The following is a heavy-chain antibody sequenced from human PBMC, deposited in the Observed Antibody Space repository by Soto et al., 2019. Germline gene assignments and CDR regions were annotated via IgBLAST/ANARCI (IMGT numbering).Heavy chain of an antibody. Sequence: PGGSLRLSCAASGFTFRNYGMNWVRQAPGKGLEWVAVIWYDGSNKYYADSVKGRFTISRDNSKNTLYLQMNSLRAEDTAVYYCARDRQSWGTAMVTFTVLFPYYYYGMDVWGQGTTVTVSS. CDR1: GFTFRNYG. CDR3: ARDRQSWGTAMVTFTVLFPYYYYGMDV. CDR2: IWYDGSNK. D-gene: IGHD5-18*01. V-gene: IGHV3-33*08. J-gene: IGHJ6*02.